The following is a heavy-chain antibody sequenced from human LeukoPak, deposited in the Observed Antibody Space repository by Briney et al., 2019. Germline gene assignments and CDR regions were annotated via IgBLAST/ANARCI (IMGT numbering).Heavy chain of an antibody. J-gene: IGHJ6*03. Sequence: SVKVSCKASGGTFSSYAISWVRQAPGQGLEWMGGIIPIFGTANYAQKFQGRVTITADESMSTAYMELSSLRSEDTAVYYCARCMLYDYYYYYYMDVWGKGTTVTVSS. D-gene: IGHD2-8*01. CDR2: IIPIFGTA. CDR3: ARCMLYDYYYYYYMDV. V-gene: IGHV1-69*13. CDR1: GGTFSSYA.